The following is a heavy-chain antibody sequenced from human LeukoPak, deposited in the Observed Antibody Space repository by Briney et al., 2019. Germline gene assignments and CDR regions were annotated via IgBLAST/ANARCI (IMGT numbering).Heavy chain of an antibody. V-gene: IGHV4-38-2*02. CDR1: GYSISSGYY. CDR3: ARGEITMIVVVITPHYFDY. D-gene: IGHD3-22*01. CDR2: IYHSGST. J-gene: IGHJ4*02. Sequence: SETLSLTCTVSGYSISSGYYWGWIRQPPGKGLEWIGSIYHSGSTYYNPSLKSRVTISVDTSKNQFSLKLSSVTAADTAVYYCARGEITMIVVVITPHYFDYWGQGTLVTVSS.